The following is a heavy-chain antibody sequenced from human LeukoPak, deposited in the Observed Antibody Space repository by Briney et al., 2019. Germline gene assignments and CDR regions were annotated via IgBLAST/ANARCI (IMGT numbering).Heavy chain of an antibody. Sequence: SSVKVPCKASGGTFSSYAISWVRQAPGQGLEWMGGIIPIFGTANYAQKFQGRVTITTDESTSTAYMELSSLRSEDTAVYYCASSSSWYLGYNWFDPWGQGTLVTVSS. J-gene: IGHJ5*02. D-gene: IGHD6-13*01. V-gene: IGHV1-69*05. CDR1: GGTFSSYA. CDR2: IIPIFGTA. CDR3: ASSSSWYLGYNWFDP.